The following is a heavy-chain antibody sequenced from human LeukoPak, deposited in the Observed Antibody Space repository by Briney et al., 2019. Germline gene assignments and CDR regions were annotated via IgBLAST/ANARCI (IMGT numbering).Heavy chain of an antibody. CDR2: ISVSSSYK. Sequence: GGSLRLSCAASGFTFSNYRMNWVRQAPGKGLEWVSSISVSSSYKYYADSVKGRFTISRDNAKNSLYLQMNSLRAEDTAVYYCARDGGEVTIARAFDIWGQGTMVTVSS. D-gene: IGHD3-3*01. CDR3: ARDGGEVTIARAFDI. V-gene: IGHV3-21*01. CDR1: GFTFSNYR. J-gene: IGHJ3*02.